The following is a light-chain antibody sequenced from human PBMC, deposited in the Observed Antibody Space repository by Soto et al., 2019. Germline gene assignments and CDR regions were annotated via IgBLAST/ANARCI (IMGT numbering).Light chain of an antibody. CDR3: QQYGSSPLT. CDR2: GAS. J-gene: IGKJ1*01. Sequence: EIVLTQSPGTLSLSPGERATLSCRASQSVSSSYLAWYQQKPGQAPRLLIYGASSRATGIPDRFSGSGSGTDFTLTISRLEPEDFAVYYCQQYGSSPLTFGQGTNVEI. V-gene: IGKV3-20*01. CDR1: QSVSSSY.